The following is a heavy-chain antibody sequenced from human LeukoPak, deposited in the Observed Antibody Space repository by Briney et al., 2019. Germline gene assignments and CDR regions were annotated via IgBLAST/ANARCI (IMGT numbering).Heavy chain of an antibody. CDR2: IYSGGST. CDR3: ATQAEGYNSYFDY. J-gene: IGHJ4*02. CDR1: GFTVSSNY. Sequence: GGSLRLSCAASGFTVSSNYMSWVRQAPGKGLEWVSVIYSGGSTYYADSVKGRFTISRDNSKNTLYLQMNNLRTEDTAVYYCATQAEGYNSYFDYWGQGTLVTVSS. V-gene: IGHV3-53*05. D-gene: IGHD5-24*01.